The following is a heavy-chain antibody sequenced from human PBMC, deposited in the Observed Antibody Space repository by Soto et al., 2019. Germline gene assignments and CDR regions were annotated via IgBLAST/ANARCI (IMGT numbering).Heavy chain of an antibody. Sequence: QVQLVQSGAEVKKPGSSVKVSCKASGGTFSSYTISWVRQAPGQGLEWMGRIIPILGIANYAQKFQGRVTITADKYTSTAYMELSSLRSEDTAVYYCARDPTGYSSGWYPSDYWGQGTLVTVSS. V-gene: IGHV1-69*08. J-gene: IGHJ4*02. CDR2: IIPILGIA. D-gene: IGHD6-19*01. CDR3: ARDPTGYSSGWYPSDY. CDR1: GGTFSSYT.